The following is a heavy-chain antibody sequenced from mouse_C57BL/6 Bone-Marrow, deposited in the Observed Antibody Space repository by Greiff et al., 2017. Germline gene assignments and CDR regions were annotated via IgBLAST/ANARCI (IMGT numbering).Heavy chain of an antibody. D-gene: IGHD2-4*01. Sequence: QVQLQQSGAELAKPGASVKLSCKASGYTFTSYWMHWVKQRPGQGLEWIGYINPSSGYTKYNQKCKDKATLTADKSSSTAYMQLSSLTYEDSAVYYCAEDYYWYFDVWGTGTTVNVSS. J-gene: IGHJ1*03. CDR2: INPSSGYT. V-gene: IGHV1-7*01. CDR3: AEDYYWYFDV. CDR1: GYTFTSYW.